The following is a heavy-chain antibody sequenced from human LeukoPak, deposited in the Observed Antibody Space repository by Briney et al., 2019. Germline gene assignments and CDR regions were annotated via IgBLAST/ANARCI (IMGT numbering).Heavy chain of an antibody. CDR3: VRHVIPWGYCSSSTCNELDP. V-gene: IGHV4-39*01. CDR2: VYNGGST. J-gene: IGHJ5*02. Sequence: PSETLSLTCSVSGASISGTTHSWGWVRLPPGKGLEWIGNVYNGGSTSYNPSFESRVIISVDTSKNQFSLKLKSVIATDTAVYYCVRHVIPWGYCSSSTCNELDPWGQGTLVTVSS. D-gene: IGHD2/OR15-2a*01. CDR1: GASISGTTHS.